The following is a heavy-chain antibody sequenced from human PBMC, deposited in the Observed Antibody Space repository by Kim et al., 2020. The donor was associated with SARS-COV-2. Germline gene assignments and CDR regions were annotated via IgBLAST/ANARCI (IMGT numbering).Heavy chain of an antibody. V-gene: IGHV3-9*01. CDR2: ISWNSGSI. CDR3: AKSLEQLVSFYGMDV. J-gene: IGHJ6*02. D-gene: IGHD6-6*01. CDR1: GFTFGDYA. Sequence: GGSLRLSCAASGFTFGDYAMHWVRQAPGKGLEWVSGISWNSGSIGYADSVKGRFTISRDNAKNSLYLQMNSLRAEDTALYYCAKSLEQLVSFYGMDVWGQGTTVTVSS.